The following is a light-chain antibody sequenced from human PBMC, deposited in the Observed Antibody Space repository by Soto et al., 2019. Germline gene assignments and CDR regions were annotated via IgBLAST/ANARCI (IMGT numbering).Light chain of an antibody. J-gene: IGKJ3*01. Sequence: EIVLTQSPGTLSLPPGERASLSCRASQSVNYSYLLWSHQKAGQAPRLLIHDASSRATGIPDRFSGSGSGTDFTLTITRLEPEDFAVYFCHQSRTFGPGTKVGFK. V-gene: IGKV3-20*01. CDR3: HQSRT. CDR2: DAS. CDR1: QSVNYSY.